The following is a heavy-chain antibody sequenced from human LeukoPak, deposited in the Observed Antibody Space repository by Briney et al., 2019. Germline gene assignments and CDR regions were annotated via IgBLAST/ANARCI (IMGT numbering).Heavy chain of an antibody. V-gene: IGHV1-18*01. J-gene: IGHJ4*02. CDR2: TSAYNGNT. D-gene: IGHD1-26*01. CDR1: GYTFTSYG. CDR3: ARDRIGSYSRAHYFDY. Sequence: ASVKVSCKASGYTFTSYGISWVRQAPGQGLEWMGWTSAYNGNTNYAQKLQGRVTVTTDTSTSTAYMELRSLRSDDTAVYYCARDRIGSYSRAHYFDYWGQGTLVTVSS.